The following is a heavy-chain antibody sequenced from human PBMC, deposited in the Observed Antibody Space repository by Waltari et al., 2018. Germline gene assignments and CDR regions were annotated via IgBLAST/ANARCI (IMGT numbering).Heavy chain of an antibody. CDR1: GFTFSSYS. Sequence: EVQLVESGGGLVQPGGSLRRSCAASGFTFSSYSMNWVRQAPGKGLEWFSYISSSSSTIYYADSVKGRFTISRDNAKNSLYLQMNSLRAEDTAVYYCARGGIAVAGTGWFDPWGQGTLVTVSS. CDR3: ARGGIAVAGTGWFDP. D-gene: IGHD6-19*01. V-gene: IGHV3-48*04. J-gene: IGHJ5*02. CDR2: ISSSSSTI.